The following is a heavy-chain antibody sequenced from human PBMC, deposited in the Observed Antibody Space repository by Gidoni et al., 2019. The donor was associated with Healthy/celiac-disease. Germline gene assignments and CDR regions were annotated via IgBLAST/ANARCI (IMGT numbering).Heavy chain of an antibody. CDR1: GGSFSGYY. CDR2: INHSGST. Sequence: QMQLQQWGAGLLKPSETLSLTCAVYGGSFSGYYWSWIRQPPGKGLEWIGEINHSGSTNSNPSLKSRVTISVDTSKNQFSLKLSSVTAADTAVYYCARAGTIAARQGGMDVWGQGTTVTVSS. V-gene: IGHV4-34*01. CDR3: ARAGTIAARQGGMDV. J-gene: IGHJ6*02. D-gene: IGHD6-6*01.